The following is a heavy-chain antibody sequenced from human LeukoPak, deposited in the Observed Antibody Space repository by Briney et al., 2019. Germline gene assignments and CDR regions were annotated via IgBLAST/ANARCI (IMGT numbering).Heavy chain of an antibody. CDR3: ARVKSSGWLPLYYFDY. Sequence: PSETLSLTCTVSGGSISSYYWSWIRLPPGKGLEWIGYIYYSGSTNYNPSLKSRVTISVDKSKNQFSLKLSSVTAADTAVYYCARVKSSGWLPLYYFDYWGQGTLVTVSS. V-gene: IGHV4-59*12. CDR2: IYYSGST. CDR1: GGSISSYY. J-gene: IGHJ4*02. D-gene: IGHD6-19*01.